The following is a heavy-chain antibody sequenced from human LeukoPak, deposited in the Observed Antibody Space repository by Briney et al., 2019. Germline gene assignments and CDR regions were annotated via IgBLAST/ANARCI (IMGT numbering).Heavy chain of an antibody. CDR2: IYTSGST. J-gene: IGHJ4*02. CDR1: GGSISSYY. CDR3: ARDAPSVVTPGYFDY. V-gene: IGHV4-4*07. D-gene: IGHD4-23*01. Sequence: SETLSLTCTVSGGSISSYYWSWIRQPAGKGLEWIGRIYTSGSTNYNPSLKSRVTMSVDTSKNQFSLKLSSVIAADTAVYYCARDAPSVVTPGYFDYWGQGTLVTVSS.